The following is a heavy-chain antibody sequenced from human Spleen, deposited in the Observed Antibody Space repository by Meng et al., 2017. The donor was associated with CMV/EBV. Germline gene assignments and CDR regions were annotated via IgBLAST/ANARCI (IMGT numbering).Heavy chain of an antibody. J-gene: IGHJ4*02. CDR3: ARRGYQLLDPFDY. Sequence: GGSLRLSCKASGYIFTSHWIAWVRQMPGKGLEWMGIIHPADSDTRYSPSFQGLVTMSVDKSTNTAYLQWNSLKAPDTATYYCARRGYQLLDPFDYWGQGTLVTVSS. D-gene: IGHD2-2*02. CDR1: GYIFTSHW. CDR2: IHPADSDT. V-gene: IGHV5-51*01.